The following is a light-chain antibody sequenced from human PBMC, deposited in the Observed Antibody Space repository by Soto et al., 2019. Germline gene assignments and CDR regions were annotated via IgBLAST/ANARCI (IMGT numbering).Light chain of an antibody. CDR1: TSNILRHY. V-gene: IGLV1-47*01. CDR3: ASWDDSLSGYV. CDR2: MND. J-gene: IGLJ1*01. Sequence: QSVLTQPPSASGNPGQRLTISCSGSTSNILRHYVYWYRQLPGTAPRLLISMNDQRPSGVPDRFSGSKSGTSASLAISGLRSEDEADYYCASWDDSLSGYVFGTGTKLTVL.